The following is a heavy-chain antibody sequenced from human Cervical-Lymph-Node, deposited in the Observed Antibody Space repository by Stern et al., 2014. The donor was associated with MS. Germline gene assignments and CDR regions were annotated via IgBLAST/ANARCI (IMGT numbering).Heavy chain of an antibody. CDR3: ARGGGRGGYGMDV. D-gene: IGHD1-26*01. CDR2: IYYSGST. V-gene: IGHV4-31*03. J-gene: IGHJ6*02. Sequence: VQLVQSGPGLVKPSQTLSLTCTVSGGSISSGGYYWSWIRQHPGKGLEWIRDIYYSGSTYYNQSLKSSGNLSVDRSKNQFSLKLSSVTAADTAVYYCARGGGRGGYGMDVWGQGTTVTVSS. CDR1: GGSISSGGYY.